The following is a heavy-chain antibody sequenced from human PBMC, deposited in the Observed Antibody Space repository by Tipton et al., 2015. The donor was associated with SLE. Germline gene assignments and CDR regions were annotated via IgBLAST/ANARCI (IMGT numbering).Heavy chain of an antibody. J-gene: IGHJ5*01. CDR2: LQLRGGT. CDR1: GGSLSGYY. D-gene: IGHD3-3*01. Sequence: GLVKPSETLSLTCAVYGGSLSGYYWSWVRQPPGRGLEWIGELQLRGGTKYNPSLKSRVTISVDTSKNQLSLKVMSVTAADTAVYFCARGFSKVLVDSWGQGTLVTVSS. CDR3: ARGFSKVLVDS. V-gene: IGHV4-34*01.